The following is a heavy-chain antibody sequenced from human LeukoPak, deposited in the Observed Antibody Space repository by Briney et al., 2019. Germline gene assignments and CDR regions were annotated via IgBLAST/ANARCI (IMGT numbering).Heavy chain of an antibody. J-gene: IGHJ6*02. D-gene: IGHD1-1*01. CDR3: AKDGKQSYYYYGMDV. Sequence: GGSLRLSCAASGFTFSSYAMSWVRQAPGKGLGWVSAISGSGGSTYYADSVKGRFTLSRDNSKNTLYLQMNSLRAEDTAVYYCAKDGKQSYYYYGMDVWGQGTTVTVSS. CDR1: GFTFSSYA. CDR2: ISGSGGST. V-gene: IGHV3-23*01.